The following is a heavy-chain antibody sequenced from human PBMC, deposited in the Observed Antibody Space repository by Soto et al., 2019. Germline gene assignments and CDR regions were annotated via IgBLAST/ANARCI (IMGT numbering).Heavy chain of an antibody. Sequence: EVQLVESGGGLVQPGGSLRLSCAASGFTFSSYSMNWVRQAPGKGLEWVSYISSSGSTIYYADSVKGRFTISRDNAKNSLYLQMNSLRAEDTAVYYCARDPDSSGWYNWFDPWGKGTLVTVSS. J-gene: IGHJ5*02. D-gene: IGHD6-19*01. CDR3: ARDPDSSGWYNWFDP. CDR1: GFTFSSYS. V-gene: IGHV3-48*01. CDR2: ISSSGSTI.